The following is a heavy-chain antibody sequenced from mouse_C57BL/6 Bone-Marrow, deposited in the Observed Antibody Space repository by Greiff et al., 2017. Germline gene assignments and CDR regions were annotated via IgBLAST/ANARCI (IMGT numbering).Heavy chain of an antibody. CDR3: ARSYYSNYLDY. CDR2: ISNGGGST. CDR1: GFTFSDYY. D-gene: IGHD2-5*01. J-gene: IGHJ2*01. Sequence: EVHLVESGGGLVQPGGSLKLSCAASGFTFSDYYMYWVRQTPEKRLEWVAYISNGGGSTYYPDTVKGRFTISRDNAKNTLYLQMCRLKSEDTAMYYCARSYYSNYLDYWGQGTTLTVSS. V-gene: IGHV5-12*01.